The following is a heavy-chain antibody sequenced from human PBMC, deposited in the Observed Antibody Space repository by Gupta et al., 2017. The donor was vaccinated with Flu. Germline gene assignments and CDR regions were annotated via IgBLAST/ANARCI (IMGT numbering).Heavy chain of an antibody. V-gene: IGHV3-33*01. CDR2: IWYDGSRK. D-gene: IGHD3-10*01. CDR3: ARDMVRGIDY. Sequence: QVQLVDSGGGVVQPGRSLRLSCTASGFIFSSYGMQWVRQAPGKGLQWVASIWYDGSRKHYGDSVKGRFTISRDDFNNTLYLQMNGLRAEDTAVYYCARDMVRGIDYWGQGTLVTVSS. CDR1: GFIFSSYG. J-gene: IGHJ4*02.